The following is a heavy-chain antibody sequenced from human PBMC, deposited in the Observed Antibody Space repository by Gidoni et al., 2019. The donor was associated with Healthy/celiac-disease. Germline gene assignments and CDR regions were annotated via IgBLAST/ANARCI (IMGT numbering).Heavy chain of an antibody. D-gene: IGHD3-10*01. CDR1: GGSISSGSYY. V-gene: IGHV4-61*02. J-gene: IGHJ4*02. CDR3: ARGWDYGSGSYVD. CDR2: IYTSGST. Sequence: QVQLQESGPGLVKPSQTLSLTCTVSGGSISSGSYYWSWIRQPAGKGLEWIGRIYTSGSTNYNPSLKSRVTMSVDTSKNQFSLKLSSVTAADTAVYYCARGWDYGSGSYVDWGQGTLVTVSS.